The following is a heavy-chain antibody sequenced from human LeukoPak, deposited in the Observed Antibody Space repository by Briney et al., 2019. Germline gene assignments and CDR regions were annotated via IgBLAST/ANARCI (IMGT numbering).Heavy chain of an antibody. CDR2: INAGNGNT. J-gene: IGHJ4*02. CDR3: ARAHGMYSGSYYVGY. Sequence: ASVKVSCKASGYTFTSYAMHWVRQAPGQRLEWMGWINAGNGNTKYSQKFQGRVTITRDTSASTAYMELSSLRSEDTAVYYCARAHGMYSGSYYVGYWGQGTLVTVSS. CDR1: GYTFTSYA. V-gene: IGHV1-3*01. D-gene: IGHD1-26*01.